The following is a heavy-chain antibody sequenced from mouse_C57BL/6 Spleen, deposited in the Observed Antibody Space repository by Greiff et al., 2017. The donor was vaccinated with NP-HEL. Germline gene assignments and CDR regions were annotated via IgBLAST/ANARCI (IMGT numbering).Heavy chain of an antibody. CDR1: GYTFTSYW. J-gene: IGHJ1*03. CDR2: IYPSDSET. Sequence: QVQLKQPGAELVRPGSSVKLSCKASGYTFTSYWMDWVKQRPGQGLEWIGNIYPSDSETHYNQKFKDKATLTVDKSSSTAYMQLSSLTSEDSAVYYCALLTGLWYFDVWGTGTTVTVSS. CDR3: ALLTGLWYFDV. V-gene: IGHV1-61*01. D-gene: IGHD4-1*01.